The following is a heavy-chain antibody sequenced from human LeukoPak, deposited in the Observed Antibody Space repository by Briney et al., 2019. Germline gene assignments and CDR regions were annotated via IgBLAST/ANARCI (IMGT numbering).Heavy chain of an antibody. V-gene: IGHV3-74*01. CDR3: ARPSSIPDSSGPYDY. Sequence: PGGSLRLSCAASGFTFSDTWMHWVRQAPGEGLVWVSRIRSDGSDTRYAESVKGRFTISRDNAKNTLYLQMNSLRAEDTAVYYCARPSSIPDSSGPYDYWGQGTLVTVSS. CDR1: GFTFSDTW. CDR2: IRSDGSDT. D-gene: IGHD3-22*01. J-gene: IGHJ4*02.